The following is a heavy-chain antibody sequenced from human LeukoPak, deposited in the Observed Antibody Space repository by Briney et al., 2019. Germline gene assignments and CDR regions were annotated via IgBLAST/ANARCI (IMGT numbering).Heavy chain of an antibody. CDR1: GGSISSYY. CDR3: ARGGGSLRWRLGGYYFDY. Sequence: KPSETLSLTCTVSGGSISSYYWSWIRQPPGKGLEWIGEINHSGSTNYNPSLKSRVTISVDTSKNQFSLKLSSVTAADTAVYYCARGGGSLRWRLGGYYFDYWGQGTLVTVSS. D-gene: IGHD4-23*01. V-gene: IGHV4-34*01. J-gene: IGHJ4*02. CDR2: INHSGST.